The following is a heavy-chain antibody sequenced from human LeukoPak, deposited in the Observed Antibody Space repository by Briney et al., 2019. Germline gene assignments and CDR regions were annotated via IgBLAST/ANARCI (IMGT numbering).Heavy chain of an antibody. CDR1: GFTFTKFW. V-gene: IGHV3-7*03. CDR2: IQEDGKKE. CDR3: AKDFHRLGEFDAFDI. J-gene: IGHJ3*02. D-gene: IGHD3-16*01. Sequence: GGSLRLSCEASGFTFTKFWMSWVRQAPGKGLEWVANIQEDGKKENYVDSVRGRFTISRVNAKNSLYLQMNSLRAEDTALYYCAKDFHRLGEFDAFDIWGQGTMVTVSS.